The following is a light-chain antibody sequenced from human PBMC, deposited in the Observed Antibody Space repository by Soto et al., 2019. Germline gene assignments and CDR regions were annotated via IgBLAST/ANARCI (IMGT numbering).Light chain of an antibody. J-gene: IGKJ5*01. CDR3: QQRSIWPIT. CDR1: QSVSSY. CDR2: DAS. Sequence: EIVLTQAPAPLALSPGERATLSCRASQSVSSYLAWYQQKPGQAPRLLIYDASNRATGIPARFSGSGSGTDFTLTISSLEPEDFTVYYCQQRSIWPITFGQGTRLEIK. V-gene: IGKV3-11*01.